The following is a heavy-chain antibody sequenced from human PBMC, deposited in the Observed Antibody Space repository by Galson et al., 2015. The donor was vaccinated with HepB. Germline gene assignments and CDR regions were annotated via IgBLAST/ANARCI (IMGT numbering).Heavy chain of an antibody. CDR3: AREGHIVVVTGILGWFDP. CDR2: ISSSSSYI. V-gene: IGHV3-21*01. D-gene: IGHD2-21*02. Sequence: SLRLSCAASGFTFTSYSMNWVRQAPGKGLEWVSSISSSSSYIYYADSVKGRFTISRDNAKNSLYLQMNSLRAEDTAVYYCAREGHIVVVTGILGWFDPWGQGTLVTVSS. J-gene: IGHJ5*02. CDR1: GFTFTSYS.